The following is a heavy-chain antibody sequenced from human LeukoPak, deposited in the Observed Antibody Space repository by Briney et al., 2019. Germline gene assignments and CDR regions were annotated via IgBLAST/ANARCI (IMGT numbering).Heavy chain of an antibody. Sequence: ASVEVSCKASDYTFTNYGISWVRQAPGQGLEWMGWISPYNGKTNYAQKFQGRVTMTTDTSTTTAYMELRSLRSDDTAVYYCARDVPGESRDGYIIFDYWGQGTLVTVSS. J-gene: IGHJ4*02. D-gene: IGHD5-24*01. V-gene: IGHV1-18*01. CDR2: ISPYNGKT. CDR3: ARDVPGESRDGYIIFDY. CDR1: DYTFTNYG.